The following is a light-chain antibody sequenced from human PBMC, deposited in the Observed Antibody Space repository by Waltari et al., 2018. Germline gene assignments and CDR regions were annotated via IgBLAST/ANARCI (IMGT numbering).Light chain of an antibody. V-gene: IGKV3-15*01. Sequence: EIVMTQSPATLSVSPGERATLSCRASQNVYTNLAWYQQSPGQLPRLLIYRASTRASGIPARFSGSGSGTEFTLTISSLQSEDSAVYYCQQYNNWPPITFGRGTRLEIK. J-gene: IGKJ5*01. CDR1: QNVYTN. CDR3: QQYNNWPPIT. CDR2: RAS.